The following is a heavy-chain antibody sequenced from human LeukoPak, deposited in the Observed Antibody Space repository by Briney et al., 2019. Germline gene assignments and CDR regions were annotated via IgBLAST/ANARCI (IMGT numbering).Heavy chain of an antibody. CDR2: IIPIFGTP. Sequence: ASVKVSCKASGGTFSSYAISWVRQAPGQGLEWMGGIIPIFGTPNYAQKFQGRVTITADESTSTAYMELSSLRSDDTAVYYCTRDIGVSKFDYWGQGTLVTVSS. J-gene: IGHJ4*02. CDR3: TRDIGVSKFDY. CDR1: GGTFSSYA. V-gene: IGHV1-69*13. D-gene: IGHD5/OR15-5a*01.